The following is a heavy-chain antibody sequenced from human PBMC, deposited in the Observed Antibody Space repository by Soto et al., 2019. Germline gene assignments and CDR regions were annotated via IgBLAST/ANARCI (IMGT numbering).Heavy chain of an antibody. Sequence: GGSLRRSCAASGFTFSSHAMSWVRQAPGKGLEWVSAISGSGGSTYYADSVKGRFTISRDNSKNTLYLQMNSLRAEDTAVYYCARQSIVGATTLVDYWGQGTLVTVSS. V-gene: IGHV3-23*01. D-gene: IGHD1-26*01. CDR3: ARQSIVGATTLVDY. CDR1: GFTFSSHA. J-gene: IGHJ4*02. CDR2: ISGSGGST.